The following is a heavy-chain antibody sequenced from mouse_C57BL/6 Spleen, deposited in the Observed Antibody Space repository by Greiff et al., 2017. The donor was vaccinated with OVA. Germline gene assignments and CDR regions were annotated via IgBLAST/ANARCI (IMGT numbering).Heavy chain of an antibody. CDR3: ARSEYSNGVLYAMDY. D-gene: IGHD2-5*01. V-gene: IGHV1-18*01. CDR2: INPNNGGT. J-gene: IGHJ4*01. Sequence: EVQLQQSGPELVKPGASVKIPCKASGYTFTDYNMDWVKQSHGKSLEWIGDINPNNGGTIYNQKFKGKATLTVDKSSSTAYMELRSLTSEDTAVYYCARSEYSNGVLYAMDYWGQGTSVTVSS. CDR1: GYTFTDYN.